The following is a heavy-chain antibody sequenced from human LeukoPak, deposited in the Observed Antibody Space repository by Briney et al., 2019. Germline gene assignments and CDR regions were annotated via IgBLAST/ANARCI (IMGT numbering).Heavy chain of an antibody. D-gene: IGHD5-24*01. CDR3: ARSVGDGYNEDDAFDI. CDR1: GFTFSSYS. J-gene: IGHJ3*02. V-gene: IGHV3-21*01. CDR2: ISSSSSYI. Sequence: GGSLRLSCAASGFTFSSYSMNWVRQAPGKGLEWVSSISSSSSYIYYADSVKGRFTISRDNAKNSLYLQMNSLRAEDTAVYYCARSVGDGYNEDDAFDIWGQGTMVTVSS.